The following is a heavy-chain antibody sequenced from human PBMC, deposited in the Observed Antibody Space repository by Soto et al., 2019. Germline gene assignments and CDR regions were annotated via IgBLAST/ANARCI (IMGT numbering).Heavy chain of an antibody. V-gene: IGHV3-23*01. CDR1: GFTFSSYA. CDR3: AKDLVATTYYSYYGMDV. Sequence: GGSLRLSCAASGFTFSSYAMSWVRQAPGKGLEWVSAISGSGGSTYYADSVKGRFTISRDNSKNTLYLQMNSLRAEDTAVYYCAKDLVATTYYSYYGMDVWGQGTTVTVSS. CDR2: ISGSGGST. J-gene: IGHJ6*02. D-gene: IGHD5-12*01.